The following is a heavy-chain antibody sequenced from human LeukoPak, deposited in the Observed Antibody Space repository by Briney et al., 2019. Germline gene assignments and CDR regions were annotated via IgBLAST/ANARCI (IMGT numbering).Heavy chain of an antibody. D-gene: IGHD3-10*01. CDR3: ARDQWFGPLSDWFDP. V-gene: IGHV4-30-2*01. Sequence: SETLSLTCTVSGGSISSGGYYWSWIRQPPGKGLEWIGYIYHSGGTYYNPSLKSRVTISVDRSKNQFSLKLSSVTAADTAVYYCARDQWFGPLSDWFDPWGQGTLVTVSS. J-gene: IGHJ5*02. CDR1: GGSISSGGYY. CDR2: IYHSGGT.